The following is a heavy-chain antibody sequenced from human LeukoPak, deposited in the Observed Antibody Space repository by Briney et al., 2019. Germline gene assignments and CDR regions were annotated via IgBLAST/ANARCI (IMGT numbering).Heavy chain of an antibody. CDR1: GFTFSRYA. V-gene: IGHV3-23*01. Sequence: GGSLRLSCAASGFTFSRYAMSWVRQAPGKGLEWVSAISGSGGSTYYADSVKGRFTISRDNSKNTLYLQMNSLRAEDTAVYYCAKDGSIVGATDAFDIWGQGTMVIVSS. CDR2: ISGSGGST. J-gene: IGHJ3*02. D-gene: IGHD1-26*01. CDR3: AKDGSIVGATDAFDI.